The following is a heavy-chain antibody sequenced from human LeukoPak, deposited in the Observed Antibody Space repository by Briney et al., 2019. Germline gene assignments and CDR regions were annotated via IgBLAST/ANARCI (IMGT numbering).Heavy chain of an antibody. CDR3: ARGYCSSGTCPSFDY. V-gene: IGHV4-30-2*01. D-gene: IGHD2-15*01. CDR2: IYHSGST. Sequence: SETLSLTCAVSGGSISSGGYSWSWIRQPPGKGLEWIGYIYHSGSTYHNPSLKSRVTISVDRSKNQFSLELNSVTAADTAVYYCARGYCSSGTCPSFDYWGQGTLVTVSS. J-gene: IGHJ4*02. CDR1: GGSISSGGYS.